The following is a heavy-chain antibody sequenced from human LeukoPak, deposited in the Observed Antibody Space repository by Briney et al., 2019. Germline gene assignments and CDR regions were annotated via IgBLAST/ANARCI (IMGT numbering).Heavy chain of an antibody. CDR3: ANRPGYYFDY. D-gene: IGHD1-1*01. J-gene: IGHJ4*02. CDR2: ISGSGGST. V-gene: IGHV3-23*01. Sequence: SLRLSCSASGFTFNSYAMNWVRQAPWKGLEWVSAISGSGGSTYYADSVKGRFTISRDNSKNTQYLQMNSLRAEDTAVYYCANRPGYYFDYWGQGTLVTVSS. CDR1: GFTFNSYA.